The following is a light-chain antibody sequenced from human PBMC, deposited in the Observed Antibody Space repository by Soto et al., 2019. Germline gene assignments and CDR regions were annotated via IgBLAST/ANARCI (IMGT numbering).Light chain of an antibody. CDR3: QQYDDTPRP. CDR1: QSVLNSSNNKNY. CDR2: LAS. J-gene: IGKJ1*01. Sequence: DVVMTQSPDSLAVSLGERATINCKSSQSVLNSSNNKNYLAWYQQKPGHPPKLPSYLASTRESGVPDRFSGSGSGIDYLPTISSLQAEDVAIYYRQQYDDTPRPFGQGTKVEIK. V-gene: IGKV4-1*01.